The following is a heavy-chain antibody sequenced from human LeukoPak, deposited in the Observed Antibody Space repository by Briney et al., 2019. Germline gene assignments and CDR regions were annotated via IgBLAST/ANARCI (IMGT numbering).Heavy chain of an antibody. J-gene: IGHJ5*02. CDR1: GGSFSGYY. CDR3: ARDNDSSGWYPSSFDP. CDR2: INHSGST. V-gene: IGHV4-34*01. D-gene: IGHD6-19*01. Sequence: SETLSLTCAVYGGSFSGYYWSWIRQPPGKGLEWIGEINHSGSTNYNPSLKSRVTISVDTSKNQFSLKLSSVTAADTAVYYCARDNDSSGWYPSSFDPWGQGTLVTVSS.